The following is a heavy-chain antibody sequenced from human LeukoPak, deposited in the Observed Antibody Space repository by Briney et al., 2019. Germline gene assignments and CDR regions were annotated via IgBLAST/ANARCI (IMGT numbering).Heavy chain of an antibody. CDR2: IYYSGST. CDR1: GGSISSHY. V-gene: IGHV4-59*11. CDR3: ARDSPSGIDY. Sequence: SETLSLICTVSGGSISSHYWSWIRQPPGKGLEWIGYIYYSGSTNYNPSLKSRVTISVDASKNQFSLKLSSVTAADTAVYYCARDSPSGIDYWGQGTLVTVSS. J-gene: IGHJ4*02. D-gene: IGHD3-10*01.